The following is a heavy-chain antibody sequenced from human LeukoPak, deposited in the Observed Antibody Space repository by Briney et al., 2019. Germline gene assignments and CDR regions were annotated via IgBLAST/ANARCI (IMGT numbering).Heavy chain of an antibody. CDR3: TKKPVRGFGWFDP. J-gene: IGHJ5*02. Sequence: PGGSLRPSCAASGFTFSSYAMSWVRQATGKGLEWVSAISGSGGSTYYADSVKGRFTISRDNSKNTLYLQMNSLRAEDTAVYYCTKKPVRGFGWFDPWGQGTLVTVSS. CDR2: ISGSGGST. CDR1: GFTFSSYA. V-gene: IGHV3-23*01. D-gene: IGHD3-10*01.